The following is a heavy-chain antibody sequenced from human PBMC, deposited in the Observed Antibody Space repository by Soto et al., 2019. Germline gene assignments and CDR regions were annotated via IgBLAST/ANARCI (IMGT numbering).Heavy chain of an antibody. J-gene: IGHJ4*02. CDR1: GGSISSYY. CDR3: ARESSPLTGFDY. D-gene: IGHD1-20*01. V-gene: IGHV4-59*01. CDR2: IYYSGST. Sequence: SETLSLTCTVSGGSISSYYWSWIRQPPGKGLEWIGYIYYSGSTNYNPSLKSRVTISVDTSKNQFSLKLSSVTATDTAVYYCARESSPLTGFDYWGQGTLVTVSS.